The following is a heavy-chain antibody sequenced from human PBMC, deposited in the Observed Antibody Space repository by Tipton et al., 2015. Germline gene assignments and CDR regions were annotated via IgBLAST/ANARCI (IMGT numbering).Heavy chain of an antibody. D-gene: IGHD6-13*01. V-gene: IGHV6-1*01. CDR1: GDSVSSNTAA. J-gene: IGHJ5*02. Sequence: GLVKPSQTLSLTCAISGDSVSSNTAAWHWIRQSPSRGLEWLGRTYYRSNWNNDYAVSVKSRITITPDTSKNQFTLHLNSVTPDDAAMYYCARGAQHSTWSWGQGTLVTV. CDR2: TYYRSNWNN. CDR3: ARGAQHSTWS.